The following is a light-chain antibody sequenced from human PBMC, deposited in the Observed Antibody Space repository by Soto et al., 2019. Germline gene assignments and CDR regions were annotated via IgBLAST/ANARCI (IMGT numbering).Light chain of an antibody. Sequence: DIQMTQSPSTLSASVGDRVTITCRASQSLSGWLAWYQQKPGRAPKLLIYDTSSLKSGVPSRFRGSGSGTDFTLTISSLQPEDFGTYYCQQSYSTPTTFGQGTRLEIK. V-gene: IGKV1-39*01. CDR2: DTS. CDR1: QSLSGW. CDR3: QQSYSTPTT. J-gene: IGKJ5*01.